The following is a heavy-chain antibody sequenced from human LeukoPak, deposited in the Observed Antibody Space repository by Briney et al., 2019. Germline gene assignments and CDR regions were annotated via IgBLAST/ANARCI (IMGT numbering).Heavy chain of an antibody. D-gene: IGHD3-22*01. CDR2: ISAYNGNT. V-gene: IGHV1-18*01. CDR3: ARDGEAYYYDSSGYPHY. CDR1: GYTFTSYG. Sequence: ASVKVSCKASGYTFTSYGISWVRQAPGQGLEWMGWISAYNGNTNYAQKLQGRVTMTTDTSTSTAYMELRSLRSDDTAVYYCARDGEAYYYDSSGYPHYWGQGTLVTISS. J-gene: IGHJ4*02.